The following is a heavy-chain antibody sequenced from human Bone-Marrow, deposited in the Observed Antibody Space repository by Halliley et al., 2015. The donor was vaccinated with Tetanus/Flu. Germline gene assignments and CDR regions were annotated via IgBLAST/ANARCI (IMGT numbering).Heavy chain of an antibody. J-gene: IGHJ6*02. CDR3: ARDRGMGTSYMKSGVPMPRGGFGLAV. CDR2: ISKNGFEK. CDR1: GFTFSSHP. D-gene: IGHD3-10*01. Sequence: QLVQSGGGVVQPGKSLRLSCAASGFTFSSHPMHWVRQAPGKGLEWVAVISKNGFEKNYADSVKGRFTISRDNAENSLYLQMNSLMAAATAVSFCARDRGMGTSYMKSGVPMPRGGFGLAVWGQGTTVTVSS. V-gene: IGHV3-30-3*01.